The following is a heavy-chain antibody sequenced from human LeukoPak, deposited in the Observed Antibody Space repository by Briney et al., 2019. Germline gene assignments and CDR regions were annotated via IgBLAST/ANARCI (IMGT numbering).Heavy chain of an antibody. D-gene: IGHD3-22*01. V-gene: IGHV1-46*01. CDR2: INPSGGST. CDR1: GYTFTSYY. Sequence: ASVKVSCKASGYTFTSYYMHWVRQAPGQGLEWMGIINPSGGSTSYAQKFQGRVTMTRDTSTSTVYMELSSLRSEDTAVYYCARDGRYDSSGYYYFDYWGQGTLVTVSS. J-gene: IGHJ4*02. CDR3: ARDGRYDSSGYYYFDY.